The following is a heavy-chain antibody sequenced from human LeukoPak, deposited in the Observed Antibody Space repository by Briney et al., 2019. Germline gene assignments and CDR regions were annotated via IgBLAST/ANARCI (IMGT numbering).Heavy chain of an antibody. Sequence: PGGSLRLSCAASGFTFDDYGMSWVRQAPGKGLEWVSGINWNGGSTGYADSVKGRLTIPRDNAKNSLYLQMNSLRAEDTALYYCARAGLYNWNYEGTAYFDYWGQGTLVTVSS. D-gene: IGHD1-7*01. CDR3: ARAGLYNWNYEGTAYFDY. CDR2: INWNGGST. V-gene: IGHV3-20*04. J-gene: IGHJ4*02. CDR1: GFTFDDYG.